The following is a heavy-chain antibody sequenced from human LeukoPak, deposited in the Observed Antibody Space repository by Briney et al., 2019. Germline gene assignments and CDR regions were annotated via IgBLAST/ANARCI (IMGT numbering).Heavy chain of an antibody. CDR1: GGSISSSSYY. J-gene: IGHJ6*03. D-gene: IGHD3-10*01. CDR3: ARGKYYYGSGSYYRTGHYYYYMDV. CDR2: INHSGST. Sequence: SETLSLTCTVSGGSISSSSYYWGWIRQPPGKGLEWIGEINHSGSTNYNPSLKSRVTISVDTSKNQFSLKLSSVTAADTAVYYCARGKYYYGSGSYYRTGHYYYYMDVWGKGTTVTVSS. V-gene: IGHV4-39*07.